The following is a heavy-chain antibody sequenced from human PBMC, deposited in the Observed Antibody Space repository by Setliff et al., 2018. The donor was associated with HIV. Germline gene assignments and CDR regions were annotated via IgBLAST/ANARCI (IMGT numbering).Heavy chain of an antibody. D-gene: IGHD3-3*01. CDR2: IKSGGTA. CDR1: GFSFSGAW. Sequence: PGGSLRLSCAASGFSFSGAWMRWVRQAPGKGLEWVAQIKSGGTADYAAPVKGRFTISRDDSKNVVSLQMDSLKTEDTAVYYCTADLPDGTGYNRMYYFDYWGQGALVTVSS. J-gene: IGHJ4*02. V-gene: IGHV3-15*01. CDR3: TADLPDGTGYNRMYYFDY.